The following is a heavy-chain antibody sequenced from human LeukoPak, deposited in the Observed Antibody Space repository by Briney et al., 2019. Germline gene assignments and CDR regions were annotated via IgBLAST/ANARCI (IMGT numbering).Heavy chain of an antibody. Sequence: ASVKVSCKASGYTFTGYGIRWVRQAAGQGLEWMGWISAYNGNTNYAQKLQGRVTMTTDTSTSTAYMELRSLRSDDTAVYYCARRSSTPPYYMDVWGKGTTVTVSS. V-gene: IGHV1-18*01. CDR1: GYTFTGYG. CDR2: ISAYNGNT. D-gene: IGHD2-2*01. J-gene: IGHJ6*03. CDR3: ARRSSTPPYYMDV.